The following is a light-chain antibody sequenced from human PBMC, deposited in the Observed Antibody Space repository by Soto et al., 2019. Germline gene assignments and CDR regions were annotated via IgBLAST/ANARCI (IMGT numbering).Light chain of an antibody. CDR2: GAS. CDR1: QSVGSSY. CDR3: QQYGFSPYT. Sequence: EIVLTQSPGTLSLSKGERATLSCRASQSVGSSYLAWYQQKPGQAPRLLIYGASSRATGIPDRFSGSGSGTDLTLTISRLEPEDFAVYSCQQYGFSPYTFGQGTKVDI. J-gene: IGKJ2*01. V-gene: IGKV3-20*01.